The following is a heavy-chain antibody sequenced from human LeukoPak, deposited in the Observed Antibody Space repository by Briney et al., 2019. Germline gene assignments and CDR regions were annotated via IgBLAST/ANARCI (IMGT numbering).Heavy chain of an antibody. CDR2: IYYSGST. V-gene: IGHV4-39*07. D-gene: IGHD6-13*01. CDR1: GGSISSSSYY. Sequence: KPSETLSPTCTVSGGSISSSSYYWGWIRQPPGKGLEWIGSIYYSGSTYYNPSLKSRVTISVDTSKNQFSLKLSSVTAADTAVYYCASGIAAAGTGYWGQGTLVTVSS. J-gene: IGHJ4*02. CDR3: ASGIAAAGTGY.